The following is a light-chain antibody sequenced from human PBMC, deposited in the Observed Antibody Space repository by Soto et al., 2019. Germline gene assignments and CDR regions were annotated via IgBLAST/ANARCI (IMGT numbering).Light chain of an antibody. CDR3: QQANSFPLT. V-gene: IGKV1-12*01. Sequence: DLPMTQSPSSVSASVGGRVTITCRASQGVSSWLAWYQQKPGTAPKLLIFAASTLQSGVPSRFSGSGSGTDFTLTISNLQPEDFATYYCQQANSFPLTFGGGTKVEIK. CDR2: AAS. CDR1: QGVSSW. J-gene: IGKJ4*01.